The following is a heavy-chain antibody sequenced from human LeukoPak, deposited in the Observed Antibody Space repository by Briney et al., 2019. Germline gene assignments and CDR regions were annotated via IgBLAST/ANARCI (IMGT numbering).Heavy chain of an antibody. J-gene: IGHJ4*02. V-gene: IGHV4-34*01. CDR3: ARGPVAARPSY. Sequence: PSETLSLTCAVYGGSFSGYYWGWIRQPPGKGLEWIGEINHSGSTNYNPSLKSRVTISVDTSKNQFSLKLSSVTAADTAVYYCARGPVAARPSYWGQGTLVTVSS. CDR1: GGSFSGYY. D-gene: IGHD6-6*01. CDR2: INHSGST.